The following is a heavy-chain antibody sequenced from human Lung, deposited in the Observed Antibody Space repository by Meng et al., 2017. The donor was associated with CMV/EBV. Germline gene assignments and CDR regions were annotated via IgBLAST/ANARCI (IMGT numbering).Heavy chain of an antibody. CDR2: ISYHERNK. V-gene: IGHV3-30*18. D-gene: IGHD2-15*01. J-gene: IGHJ4*02. Sequence: SGFTFNSFGMHWVRQAPGKALEWVAVISYHERNKFYGDSVKGRFTVSRDNSKSTLYLHVDSLRPDDTAVYYCAKEDCSGATCSLDKWGQGTLVTVSS. CDR1: GFTFNSFG. CDR3: AKEDCSGATCSLDK.